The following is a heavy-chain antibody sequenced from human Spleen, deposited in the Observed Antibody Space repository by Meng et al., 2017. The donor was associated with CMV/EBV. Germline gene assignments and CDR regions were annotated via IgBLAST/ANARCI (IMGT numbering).Heavy chain of an antibody. V-gene: IGHV3-9*01. CDR2: ISGNTGFI. CDR3: AKEGCTSTSCYNNC. D-gene: IGHD2-2*02. CDR1: GFTFDDFA. Sequence: SLKISCTASGFTFDDFAMHWVRQTPGEGPEWVSGISGNTGFIGYADSVKGRFTISRDNSKNTLYLQMNSLRAEDTAVYYCAKEGCTSTSCYNNCWGQGTLVTVSS. J-gene: IGHJ4*02.